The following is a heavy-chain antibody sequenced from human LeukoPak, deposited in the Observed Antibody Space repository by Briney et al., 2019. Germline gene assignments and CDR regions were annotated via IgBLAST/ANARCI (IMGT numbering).Heavy chain of an antibody. D-gene: IGHD1-1*01. J-gene: IGHJ4*02. Sequence: GGSLRLSCAASGFTFSSYWMHWVRQAPGKGLVWVSRINGDGSTSNYADSVKGRFTISRDNAKNTLYLQMNCLRAEDTAVYYCARASNRNSINFDYWGQGTLVTVSS. CDR3: ARASNRNSINFDY. V-gene: IGHV3-74*01. CDR1: GFTFSSYW. CDR2: INGDGSTS.